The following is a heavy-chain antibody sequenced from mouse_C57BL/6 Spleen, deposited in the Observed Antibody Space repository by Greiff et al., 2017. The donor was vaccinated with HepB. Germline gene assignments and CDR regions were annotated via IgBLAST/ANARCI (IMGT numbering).Heavy chain of an antibody. V-gene: IGHV1-50*01. J-gene: IGHJ4*01. CDR2: IDPSDSYT. CDR1: GYTFTSYW. Sequence: QVQLQQPGAELVKPGASVKLSCKASGYTFTSYWMQWVKQRPGQGLEWIGEIDPSDSYTNYNQKLKGKATLTVDTSSSTAYMQLSSLTSEDSAVYYCARRDYINYLYYAMDYWGQGTSVTVSS. D-gene: IGHD2-5*01. CDR3: ARRDYINYLYYAMDY.